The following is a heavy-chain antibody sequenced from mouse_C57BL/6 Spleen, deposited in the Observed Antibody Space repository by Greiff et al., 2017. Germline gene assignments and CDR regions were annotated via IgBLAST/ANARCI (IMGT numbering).Heavy chain of an antibody. Sequence: VHLVESGAERARPGASVKLSFKSSGYTFTSYGISWVKHRTGQGLEWIGEIYPRSCNTYYNEKFKGKATLTADKSSSTAYMELRSLTSEDSAVYFCARMAGRYWYFDVWGTGTSVTVSS. CDR2: IYPRSCNT. CDR3: ARMAGRYWYFDV. CDR1: GYTFTSYG. V-gene: IGHV1-81*01. J-gene: IGHJ1*03.